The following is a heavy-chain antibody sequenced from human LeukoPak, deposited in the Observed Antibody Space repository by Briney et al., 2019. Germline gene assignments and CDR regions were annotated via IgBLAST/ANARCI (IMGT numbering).Heavy chain of an antibody. V-gene: IGHV1-46*01. CDR3: ATTQAVAGTPLFEYFQH. J-gene: IGHJ1*01. Sequence: ASVKVSYKASGYTFTSYYMHWVRQAPGQGLEWMGIINPSGGSTSYAQKFQGRVTMTRDTSTSTVYMELSSLRSEDTAVYYCATTQAVAGTPLFEYFQHWGQGTLVTVSS. D-gene: IGHD6-19*01. CDR1: GYTFTSYY. CDR2: INPSGGST.